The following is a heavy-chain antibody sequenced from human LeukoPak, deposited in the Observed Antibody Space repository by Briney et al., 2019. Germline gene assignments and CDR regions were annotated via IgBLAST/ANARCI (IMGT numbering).Heavy chain of an antibody. CDR1: GFTFSNAW. J-gene: IGHJ4*02. Sequence: KPGGSLRLSCAASGFTFSNAWMSWVRQAPGKGLEWVGRIKSKTDGGTTDYAAPVKGRFTISRDDSKNTLYLQMNSLKTEDTAVYYCTTDATDFWSGYYRDYWGQGTLVTVSS. CDR2: IKSKTDGGTT. D-gene: IGHD3-3*01. V-gene: IGHV3-15*01. CDR3: TTDATDFWSGYYRDY.